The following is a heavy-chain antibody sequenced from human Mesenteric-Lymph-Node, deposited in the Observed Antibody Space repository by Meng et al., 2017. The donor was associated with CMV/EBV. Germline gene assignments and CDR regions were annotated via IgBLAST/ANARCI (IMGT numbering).Heavy chain of an antibody. V-gene: IGHV3-21*01. J-gene: IGHJ4*02. D-gene: IGHD7-27*01. Sequence: GESLKISCEASGFTFNTYGFHWVRQAPGKGLEWVSSISSGGSYIYYADSVKGRFTISRDNARNSLYLQMNSLTAEDTAIYYCSRRLGGLTGDLSGDCWGQGTLVTVSS. CDR1: GFTFNTYG. CDR2: ISSGGSYI. CDR3: SRRLGGLTGDLSGDC.